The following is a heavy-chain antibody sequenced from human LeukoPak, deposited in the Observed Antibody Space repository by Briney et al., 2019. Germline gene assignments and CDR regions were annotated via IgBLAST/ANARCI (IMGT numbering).Heavy chain of an antibody. Sequence: PGGSLRLSCAASGFTFDDYAMNWVRQAPGKGLEWVSGISWNSGSIGYADSVKGRFTISRDNAKNSLYLQMNSLRAEDTALYYCAKDEADILTGPLVFWGQGTLVTVSS. CDR2: ISWNSGSI. V-gene: IGHV3-9*01. D-gene: IGHD3-9*01. CDR1: GFTFDDYA. J-gene: IGHJ4*02. CDR3: AKDEADILTGPLVF.